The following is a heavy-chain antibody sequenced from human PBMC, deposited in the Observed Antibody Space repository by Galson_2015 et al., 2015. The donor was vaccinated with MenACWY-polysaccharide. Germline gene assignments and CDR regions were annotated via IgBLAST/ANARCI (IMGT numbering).Heavy chain of an antibody. J-gene: IGHJ4*02. CDR3: ARGYSAYD. CDR2: IKSDGSST. D-gene: IGHD5-12*01. Sequence: CAASGFTFSTYWMHWVHQAPGKGLVWVSRIKSDGSSTNYADSVKGRFTISRDNAKNTLYLQMNSLRAEDTALYYCARGYSAYDWGQGTLVTVSA. V-gene: IGHV3-74*01. CDR1: GFTFSTYW.